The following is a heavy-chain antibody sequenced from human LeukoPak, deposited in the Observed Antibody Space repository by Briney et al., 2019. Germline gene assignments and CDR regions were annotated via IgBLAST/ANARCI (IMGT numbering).Heavy chain of an antibody. J-gene: IGHJ4*02. Sequence: GGSLRLSCAASGFTFSSYAMSWVRQAPGKGLEWVSAISGSGGSTYYADSVKGRFTISRDNSKNTLYLQMNSLRAEDTAVYYCAKEVSVSRWLLLGDYFGYWGQGTLVTVSS. V-gene: IGHV3-23*01. D-gene: IGHD2-15*01. CDR2: ISGSGGST. CDR1: GFTFSSYA. CDR3: AKEVSVSRWLLLGDYFGY.